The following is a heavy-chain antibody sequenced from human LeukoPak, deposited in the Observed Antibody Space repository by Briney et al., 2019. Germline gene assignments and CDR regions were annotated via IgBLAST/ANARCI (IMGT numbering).Heavy chain of an antibody. CDR3: AREVGIYCSSTSCYGGGFDY. J-gene: IGHJ4*02. Sequence: PGGSLRLSCAASGFTFSSYAMSWVRQAPGKGLEWVSAISGSGGSTYYADSVKGRFTISRDNSKNTLYLQMNSLRAEDTAVYYCAREVGIYCSSTSCYGGGFDYWGQGTLVTVSS. CDR1: GFTFSSYA. CDR2: ISGSGGST. V-gene: IGHV3-23*01. D-gene: IGHD2-2*01.